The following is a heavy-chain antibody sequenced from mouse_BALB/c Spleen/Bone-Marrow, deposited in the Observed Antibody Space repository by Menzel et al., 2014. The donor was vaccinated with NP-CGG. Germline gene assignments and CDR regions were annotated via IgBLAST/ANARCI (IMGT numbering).Heavy chain of an antibody. J-gene: IGHJ3*01. D-gene: IGHD2-14*01. CDR2: IFSGSNTI. V-gene: IGHV5-17*02. Sequence: EVKLVESGGGLVQPGGSRKLSCAASGFTFSRFGMHWVRQAPEKGLEWVAYIFSGSNTIYYADTVKGRFSISRDNPKNPLSLQMTSKRSKYTAMYYCTRSRYDLGWFAYWGQGTLVTVSA. CDR3: TRSRYDLGWFAY. CDR1: GFTFSRFG.